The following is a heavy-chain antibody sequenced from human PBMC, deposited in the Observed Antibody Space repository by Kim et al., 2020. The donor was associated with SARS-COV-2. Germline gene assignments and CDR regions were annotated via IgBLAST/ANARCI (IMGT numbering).Heavy chain of an antibody. J-gene: IGHJ5*01. CDR3: AKIITGVAAGTIVF. Sequence: GGSLRLSCAASGFTCYDYAMHWVRQALGKGLEWVSFISGDGGSTDYAASVKGRFTFSRDNSTDSLYPQMNSLRTVDTALTYCAKIITGVAAGTIVFLGQG. CDR2: ISGDGGST. V-gene: IGHV3-43*02. D-gene: IGHD6-13*01. CDR1: GFTCYDYA.